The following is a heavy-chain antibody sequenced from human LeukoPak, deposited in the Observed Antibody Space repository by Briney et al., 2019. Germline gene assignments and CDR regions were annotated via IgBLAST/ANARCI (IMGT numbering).Heavy chain of an antibody. Sequence: ASVKVSCKASGCTFTSYDINWVRQATGQGLEWMGWMNPNSANTGYEQKFQGRVTITRNTSISTAYMELSSLRSEDTAVYYCARRWSYYFDYWGQGTLVTVSS. V-gene: IGHV1-8*03. D-gene: IGHD4-23*01. CDR3: ARRWSYYFDY. J-gene: IGHJ4*02. CDR1: GCTFTSYD. CDR2: MNPNSANT.